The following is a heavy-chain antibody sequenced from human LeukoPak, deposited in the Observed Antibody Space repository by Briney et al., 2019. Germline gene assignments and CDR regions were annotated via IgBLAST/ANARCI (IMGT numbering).Heavy chain of an antibody. J-gene: IGHJ4*02. CDR1: GFTFSSYW. V-gene: IGHV3-74*01. CDR2: INSDGSST. D-gene: IGHD5-12*01. CDR3: ARQYSGYAGHPFDY. Sequence: GSLRLSCAASGFTFSSYWMHWVRQAPGKGLVWVSRINSDGSSTSYADSVKGRFTISRDSAKNTLYLQMNSLRAEDTAVYYCARQYSGYAGHPFDYWGQGTLVTVSS.